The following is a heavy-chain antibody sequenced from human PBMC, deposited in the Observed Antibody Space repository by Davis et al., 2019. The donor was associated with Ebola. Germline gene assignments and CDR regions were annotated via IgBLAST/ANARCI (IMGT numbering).Heavy chain of an antibody. CDR2: IHPNTGGT. V-gene: IGHV1-2*02. J-gene: IGHJ4*02. CDR1: GGTFSSYG. D-gene: IGHD6-19*01. Sequence: ASVKVSCKASGGTFSSYGISWVRQAPGQGLEWMGWIHPNTGGTNYAQKFQGRVTMTRDTSINTAYMQLTRLTSDDTAVYYCARPDSSGWPYFHYWGQGTLVTVSS. CDR3: ARPDSSGWPYFHY.